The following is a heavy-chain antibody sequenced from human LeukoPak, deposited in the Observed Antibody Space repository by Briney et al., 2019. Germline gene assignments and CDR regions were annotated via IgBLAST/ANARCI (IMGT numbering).Heavy chain of an antibody. V-gene: IGHV4-39*07. CDR1: DGSMNSDDYY. CDR3: ARGDVDIVATAYYFDY. D-gene: IGHD5-12*01. J-gene: IGHJ4*02. CDR2: IYYSGST. Sequence: PSETLSLTCTVSDGSMNSDDYYWGWIRQPPGKGLEWIGSIYYSGSTNYNPSLKSRVTISVDRSKNQFSLKLSSVIAADTAVYYCARGDVDIVATAYYFDYWGQGTLVTVSS.